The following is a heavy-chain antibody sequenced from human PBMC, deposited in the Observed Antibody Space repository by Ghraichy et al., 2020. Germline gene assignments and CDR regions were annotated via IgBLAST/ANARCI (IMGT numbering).Heavy chain of an antibody. CDR1: GFTFSTYA. Sequence: GGSLRLSCAASGFTFSTYAMTWVRLSPGKGLEWVSTISYSGASTFYADSVRARFSISRENSQNTLFLQMTSLRAEDTCLYFCVKDRGHPYSNYHMDVWGKGTTVTASS. CDR2: ISYSGAST. D-gene: IGHD4-11*01. J-gene: IGHJ6*03. V-gene: IGHV3-23*01. CDR3: VKDRGHPYSNYHMDV.